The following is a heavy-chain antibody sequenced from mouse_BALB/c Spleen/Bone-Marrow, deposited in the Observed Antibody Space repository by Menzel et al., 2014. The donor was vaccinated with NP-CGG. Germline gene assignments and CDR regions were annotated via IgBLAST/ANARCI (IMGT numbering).Heavy chain of an antibody. CDR2: IHYSGST. V-gene: IGHV3-1*02. Sequence: EVQGVESGPDLVKPSQSLSLTCTVTGYSITSGYGWHWIRQFPGNKLEWMGYIHYSGSTNYNPSLKSRISITRDTSKNQFFLQLNSVTTEDTATYYCARSDYHWYFDVWGAGTTVTVSS. CDR1: GYSITSGYG. J-gene: IGHJ1*01. CDR3: ARSDYHWYFDV. D-gene: IGHD2-4*01.